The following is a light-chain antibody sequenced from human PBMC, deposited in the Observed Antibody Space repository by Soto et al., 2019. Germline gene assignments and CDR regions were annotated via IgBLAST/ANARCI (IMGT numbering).Light chain of an antibody. J-gene: IGKJ3*01. CDR3: QQTYDTPFT. CDR1: QSISTY. Sequence: DIQMTQSPSSLSASVGARVTITCRASQSISTYLSWYQQKPGQAPKVLIYAASRLDRGLPSRFNGSGSVTDFALTVSSLQPEDFATNYCQQTYDTPFTFGPGTTV. CDR2: AAS. V-gene: IGKV1-39*01.